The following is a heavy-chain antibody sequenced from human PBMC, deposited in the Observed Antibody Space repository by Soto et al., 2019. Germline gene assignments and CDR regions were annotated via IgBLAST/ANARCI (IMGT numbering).Heavy chain of an antibody. D-gene: IGHD6-19*01. CDR1: GFTFSSYS. V-gene: IGHV3-21*01. CDR2: ISSSSSYI. J-gene: IGHJ3*02. CDR3: ARERAVAPGNDAFDI. Sequence: GGSLRLSCAASGFTFSSYSMNWVRQAPGKGLEWVSSISSSSSYIYYADSVKGRFTISRDNAKNSLYLQMNSLRAEDTAVYYCARERAVAPGNDAFDIWGQGTMVTVSS.